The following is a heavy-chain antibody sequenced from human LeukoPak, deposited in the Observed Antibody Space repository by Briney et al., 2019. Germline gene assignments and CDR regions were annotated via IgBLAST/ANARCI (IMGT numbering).Heavy chain of an antibody. Sequence: PSETLSLTCTVSGGSISSYYWSWIRQPPGEGLDWIGHIYYSGSTNYNPSLKSRVSMSVDKSKNQFSLKLTSVTAADTAVYYCARVLWFGPHWYFDLWGRGTLVTVSP. CDR2: IYYSGST. J-gene: IGHJ2*01. D-gene: IGHD3-10*01. V-gene: IGHV4-59*01. CDR1: GGSISSYY. CDR3: ARVLWFGPHWYFDL.